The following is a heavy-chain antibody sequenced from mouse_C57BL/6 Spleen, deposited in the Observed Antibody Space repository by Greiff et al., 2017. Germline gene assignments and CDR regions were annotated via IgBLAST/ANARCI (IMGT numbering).Heavy chain of an antibody. CDR2: IHPNSGST. CDR1: GYTFTSYW. CDR3: ARRGYYDHGYFDV. V-gene: IGHV1-64*01. J-gene: IGHJ1*03. Sequence: QVQLKQPGAELVKPGASVKLSCKASGYTFTSYWMHWVKQRPGQGLEWIGMIHPNSGSTNYNEKFKSKATLTVDKSSSTAYMQRSSLTSEYSAVYYCARRGYYDHGYFDVWGTGTTVTVSS. D-gene: IGHD2-4*01.